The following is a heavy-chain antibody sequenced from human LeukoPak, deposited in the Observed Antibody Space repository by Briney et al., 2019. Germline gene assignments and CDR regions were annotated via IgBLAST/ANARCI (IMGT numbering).Heavy chain of an antibody. D-gene: IGHD2-15*01. Sequence: SETLSLTCTVSGGSISSSSYYWGWIRQPPGKGLEWIGSIYYSGSTYYNPSLKSRVTISVDTSKNQFSLKLSSVTAADTAVYYCARQMVVAATLGYFDYWGQGTLVTVSS. J-gene: IGHJ4*02. CDR3: ARQMVVAATLGYFDY. CDR1: GGSISSSSYY. CDR2: IYYSGST. V-gene: IGHV4-39*01.